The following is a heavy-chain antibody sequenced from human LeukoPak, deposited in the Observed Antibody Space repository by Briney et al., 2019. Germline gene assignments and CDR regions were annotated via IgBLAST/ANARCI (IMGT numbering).Heavy chain of an antibody. V-gene: IGHV1-8*01. CDR2: MNPNSGNT. J-gene: IGHJ4*02. CDR3: ARGRRFLEWSPTKFDY. D-gene: IGHD3-3*01. Sequence: ASVKVSCKASGYTFTSYDINWVRQATGQGLEWMGWMNPNSGNTGYAQEFQGRVTMTRNTSISTAYMELSSLRSEDTAVYYCARGRRFLEWSPTKFDYWGQGTLVTVSS. CDR1: GYTFTSYD.